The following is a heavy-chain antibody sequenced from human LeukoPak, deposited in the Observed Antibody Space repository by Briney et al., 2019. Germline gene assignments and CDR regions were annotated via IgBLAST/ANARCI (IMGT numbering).Heavy chain of an antibody. D-gene: IGHD3-10*01. V-gene: IGHV3-23*01. CDR1: GFTFSTYA. J-gene: IGHJ6*02. CDR2: ISTGGDTI. Sequence: PGGSLRLSCAASGFTFSTYAMSWVRQAPGKGLEWVSAISTGGDTIYCADSVKGRFTVSRDNSKNTVFVEMNSLRAEDTAMYYCARGPYHGSGSHFSYYGMDVWGQGATVTVSS. CDR3: ARGPYHGSGSHFSYYGMDV.